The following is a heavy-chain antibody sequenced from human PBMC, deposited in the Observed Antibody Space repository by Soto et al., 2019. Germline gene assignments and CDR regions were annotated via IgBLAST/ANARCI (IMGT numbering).Heavy chain of an antibody. V-gene: IGHV4-31*03. J-gene: IGHJ5*02. CDR2: IYYSGST. D-gene: IGHD6-13*01. CDR1: GGSISSGGYY. Sequence: QVQLQESGPGLVKPSQTLSLTCTVSGGSISSGGYYWSWIRQHPGKGLEWIGYIYYSGSTYYNPSIKSRVTISVDTSKNQSSLKLSSVTAADTAVYYCARDLNGLAAAGNGWFDPWGQGTLVTVSS. CDR3: ARDLNGLAAAGNGWFDP.